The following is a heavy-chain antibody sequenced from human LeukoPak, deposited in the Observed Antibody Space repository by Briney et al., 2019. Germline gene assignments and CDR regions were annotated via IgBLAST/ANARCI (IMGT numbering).Heavy chain of an antibody. J-gene: IGHJ5*02. Sequence: SETLSLTCAVYGGSFSGYYWSWIRQPPGKGLEWIGEINHSGSTNYNPSLKSRVTISVDTSKNQFSLKLSSVAAADTAVYYCARETPEVRFLEWLFPNWFDPWGQGTLVTVSS. D-gene: IGHD3-3*01. CDR3: ARETPEVRFLEWLFPNWFDP. V-gene: IGHV4-34*01. CDR2: INHSGST. CDR1: GGSFSGYY.